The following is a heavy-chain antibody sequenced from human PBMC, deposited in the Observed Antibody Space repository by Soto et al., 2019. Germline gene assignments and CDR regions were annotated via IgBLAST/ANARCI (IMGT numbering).Heavy chain of an antibody. CDR3: AQGLPGSSTGWDTGLFDY. CDR1: GFSLSTGGVG. J-gene: IGHJ4*02. V-gene: IGHV2-5*02. Sequence: QITLKESGPTLVKPTQTLTLTCTFSGFSLSTGGVGVGWVRQPPGKALVWLAFIYWDEDKRYNPSLKTRLTITKDPSKNLVVLIMTDMYPVNTATYFCAQGLPGSSTGWDTGLFDYWGQGTLVTVSS. CDR2: IYWDEDK. D-gene: IGHD6-19*01.